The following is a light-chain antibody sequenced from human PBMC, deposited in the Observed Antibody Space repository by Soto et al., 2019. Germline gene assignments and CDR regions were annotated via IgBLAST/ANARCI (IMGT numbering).Light chain of an antibody. CDR2: GAS. CDR3: QQYLNWPPYT. Sequence: EIVMTQSPATLSVSPGERATLSCSASQSVSTNLAWYQQKPGQAPRLLMYGASTRATGIPARFSGSGSGTEFTLSISSLQSEDFAVYYCQQYLNWPPYTFGQGTKLEIK. J-gene: IGKJ2*01. V-gene: IGKV3-15*01. CDR1: QSVSTN.